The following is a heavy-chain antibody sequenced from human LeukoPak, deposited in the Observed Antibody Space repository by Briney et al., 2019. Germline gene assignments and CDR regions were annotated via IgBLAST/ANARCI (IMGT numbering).Heavy chain of an antibody. D-gene: IGHD3-22*01. Sequence: SETLSLTCAVYGGSFSGYYWNWIRQPPGKGLEWIGEINHSGSTNYKSSLKSRVTISVDTSKYQFSLKPNSVTAADTAVYYCARVVDYYDSSGYYHDAFDIWGQGTMVTVSS. CDR2: INHSGST. CDR1: GGSFSGYY. J-gene: IGHJ3*02. CDR3: ARVVDYYDSSGYYHDAFDI. V-gene: IGHV4-34*01.